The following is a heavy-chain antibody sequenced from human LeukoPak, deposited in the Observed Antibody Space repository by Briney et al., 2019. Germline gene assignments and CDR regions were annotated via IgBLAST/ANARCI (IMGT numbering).Heavy chain of an antibody. CDR3: AKRYNLYYFDY. J-gene: IGHJ4*02. D-gene: IGHD1-20*01. V-gene: IGHV3-23*01. Sequence: GGSLRLSCAASGFTFSTYALTWVRQGPGKGLEWVSSISGSGESTNYADPVKGRFTISRDNSKNTLYLQMNSLRAEDTAVYYCAKRYNLYYFDYWGQGTLVTVSS. CDR1: GFTFSTYA. CDR2: ISGSGEST.